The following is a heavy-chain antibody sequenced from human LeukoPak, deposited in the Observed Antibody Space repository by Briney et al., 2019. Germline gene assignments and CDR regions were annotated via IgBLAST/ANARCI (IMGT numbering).Heavy chain of an antibody. J-gene: IGHJ4*02. Sequence: GGSLRLSCGASGFTFSSYGMHWVRQAPGKGLEWVANIKQDGSEKYYVDSVKGRFTISRDNAKNSLYLQMNSLRAEDTAVYYCARVYYDSSGYLDYWGQGTLVTVSS. CDR1: GFTFSSYG. CDR2: IKQDGSEK. V-gene: IGHV3-7*01. CDR3: ARVYYDSSGYLDY. D-gene: IGHD3-22*01.